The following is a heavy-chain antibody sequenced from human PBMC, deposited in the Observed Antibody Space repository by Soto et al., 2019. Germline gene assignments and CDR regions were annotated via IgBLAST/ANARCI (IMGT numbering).Heavy chain of an antibody. D-gene: IGHD5-18*01. Sequence: ASVKVSCKASGYTFTSYAMHWVRQAPGQRLEWMGWINAGNGNTKYSQKFQGRVTITRDTSASTAYMELSSLRSEDTAVYYCAREGYSYGLRNPTTFDYWGQGTLVTVSS. CDR1: GYTFTSYA. J-gene: IGHJ4*02. V-gene: IGHV1-3*01. CDR2: INAGNGNT. CDR3: AREGYSYGLRNPTTFDY.